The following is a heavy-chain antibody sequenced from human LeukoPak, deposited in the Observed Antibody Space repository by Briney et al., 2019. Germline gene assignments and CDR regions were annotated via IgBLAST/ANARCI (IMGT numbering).Heavy chain of an antibody. V-gene: IGHV3-48*02. D-gene: IGHD3-9*01. CDR3: ATDQRYAFDY. CDR2: IRTTAEGAKYA. CDR1: GFSFTDCP. Sequence: GGSLRLSCATSGFSFTDCPMNWVRQAPGKGLEWISNIRTTAEGAKYAYYAGSVKGRVTISRDDGKNTLYLHMNSLRDDDTAVYYCATDQRYAFDYWGQGILVTVSS. J-gene: IGHJ4*02.